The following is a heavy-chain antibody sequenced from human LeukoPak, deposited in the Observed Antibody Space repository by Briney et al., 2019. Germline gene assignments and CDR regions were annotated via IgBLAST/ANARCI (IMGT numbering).Heavy chain of an antibody. D-gene: IGHD3-16*01. J-gene: IGHJ3*02. CDR2: IYYSGST. CDR3: ARHWGYAFDI. Sequence: SETLSLTCTVSGGSISSYYWSWLRQPPGKGLEWIGYIYYSGSTNYNPSLKSRVTISVDTSKNQFSLKLSSVTAADTAVYYCARHWGYAFDIWGQGTMVTVSS. V-gene: IGHV4-59*08. CDR1: GGSISSYY.